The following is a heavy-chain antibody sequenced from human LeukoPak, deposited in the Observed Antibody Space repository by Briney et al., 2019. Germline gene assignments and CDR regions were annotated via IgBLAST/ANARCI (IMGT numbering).Heavy chain of an antibody. D-gene: IGHD1-1*01. Sequence: GGSLRLSCSASGFTFNKFAVHWVRQAPGKGLEWVSVVSDSGDYTYYADSARGRFTISRDNSKNTVSLQMNSLRAEDTALYYCARGGIYNLGFDFWGQGTLVTVSS. V-gene: IGHV3-23*01. CDR1: GFTFNKFA. J-gene: IGHJ4*02. CDR2: VSDSGDYT. CDR3: ARGGIYNLGFDF.